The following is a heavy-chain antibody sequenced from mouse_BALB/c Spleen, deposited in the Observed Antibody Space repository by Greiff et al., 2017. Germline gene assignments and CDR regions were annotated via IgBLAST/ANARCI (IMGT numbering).Heavy chain of an antibody. J-gene: IGHJ2*01. Sequence: EVKLQESGPSLVKPSQTLSLTCSVTGDSITSGYWNWIRKFPGNKLEYMGYISYSGSTYYTPSLKSRISITRDTSKNQYYLQLNSVTTEDTATYYCARFPYYCGSSYVYFDYWGQGTTLTVSS. CDR2: ISYSGST. CDR3: ARFPYYCGSSYVYFDY. V-gene: IGHV3-8*02. CDR1: GDSITSGY. D-gene: IGHD1-1*01.